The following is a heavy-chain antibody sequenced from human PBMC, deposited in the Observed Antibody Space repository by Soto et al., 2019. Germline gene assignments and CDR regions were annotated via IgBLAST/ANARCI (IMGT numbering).Heavy chain of an antibody. D-gene: IGHD2-2*01. Sequence: GASVKVSCKASGGTFSSYTISWVRQAPGQGLEWMGRIIPILGIANYAQKFQGRVTITADKSTGTAYMELSSLRSEDTAVYYCASSLAYCSSTSCYYFDYWGQGTLVTVSS. V-gene: IGHV1-69*02. CDR2: IIPILGIA. J-gene: IGHJ4*02. CDR3: ASSLAYCSSTSCYYFDY. CDR1: GGTFSSYT.